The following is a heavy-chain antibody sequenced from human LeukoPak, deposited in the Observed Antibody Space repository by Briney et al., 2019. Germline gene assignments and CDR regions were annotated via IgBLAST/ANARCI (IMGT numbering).Heavy chain of an antibody. V-gene: IGHV1-69*04. CDR1: GGTFRSYT. D-gene: IGHD2-2*01. Sequence: KVSCKASGGTFRSYTISWVRQAPGQGLEWMGRIIPILGIANYAQKFQGRVTITADKSTSTAYMELSSLRSEDTAVYYCAREAQEYCSSTSCYPYYYYYYMDVWGKGTTVTVSS. J-gene: IGHJ6*03. CDR2: IIPILGIA. CDR3: AREAQEYCSSTSCYPYYYYYYMDV.